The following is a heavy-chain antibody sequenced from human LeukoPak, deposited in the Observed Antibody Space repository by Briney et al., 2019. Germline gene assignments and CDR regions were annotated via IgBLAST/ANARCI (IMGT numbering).Heavy chain of an antibody. V-gene: IGHV4-39*01. CDR2: IYYSGST. D-gene: IGHD6-13*01. Sequence: SETLSLTCTVSGGSISSSSYYWGWIRQPPGKGLGWIGSIYYSGSTYYNPSLKSRVTISVDTSKNQFSLKLSSVTAADTAVYYCARAQSIASYYYGVDVWGQGTTVTVPS. CDR3: ARAQSIASYYYGVDV. CDR1: GGSISSSSYY. J-gene: IGHJ6*02.